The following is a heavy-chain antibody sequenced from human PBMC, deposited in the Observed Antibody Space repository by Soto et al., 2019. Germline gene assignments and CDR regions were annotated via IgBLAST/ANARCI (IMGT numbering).Heavy chain of an antibody. CDR3: ARSPGSGSYYNLYYYYYYYGMDV. CDR1: GFTFSSYE. V-gene: IGHV3-48*03. Sequence: QTGGSLRLSCAASGFTFSSYEMNWVRQAPGKGLEWVSYISSSGSTIYYADSVKGRFTISRDNAKNSLYLQMNSLRAEDTAVYYCARSPGSGSYYNLYYYYYYYGMDVWGQGTTVTVSS. CDR2: ISSSGSTI. J-gene: IGHJ6*02. D-gene: IGHD3-10*01.